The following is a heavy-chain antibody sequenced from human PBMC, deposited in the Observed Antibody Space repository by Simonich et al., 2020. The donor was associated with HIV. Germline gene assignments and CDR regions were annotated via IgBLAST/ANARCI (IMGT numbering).Heavy chain of an antibody. D-gene: IGHD2-2*01. CDR1: GFTFSSYS. J-gene: IGHJ4*02. Sequence: EVQLVESGGGLVKPGGSLRVACAASGFTFSSYSRNWFRQAQGKGLEWVSSISSSCSYIYYADSVKGRFTISRDNAKTSLYLQMNSLRAEDTAVYYCARDGRKGSSTSCSDYWGQGTLVTVSS. CDR2: ISSSCSYI. CDR3: ARDGRKGSSTSCSDY. V-gene: IGHV3-21*01.